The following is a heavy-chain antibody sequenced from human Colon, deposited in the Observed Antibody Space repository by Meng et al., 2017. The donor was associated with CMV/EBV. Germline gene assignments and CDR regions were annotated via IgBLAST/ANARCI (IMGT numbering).Heavy chain of an antibody. D-gene: IGHD6-13*01. Sequence: QVQMVQSGAEVKKPGASVKVSCTASGYTFTSYPISWGRQAPGQGLEWMGWISTYNGNTNYAQKFQGRVTITRDTSASTAYMEVSSLVSEDTAVYYCARGGYTGSWLDLDLWGQGTLVTVSS. V-gene: IGHV1-18*01. J-gene: IGHJ5*02. CDR2: ISTYNGNT. CDR3: ARGGYTGSWLDLDL. CDR1: GYTFTSYP.